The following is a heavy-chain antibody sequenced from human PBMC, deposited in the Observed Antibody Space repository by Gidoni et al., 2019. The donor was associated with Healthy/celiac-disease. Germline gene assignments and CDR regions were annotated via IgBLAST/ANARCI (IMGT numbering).Heavy chain of an antibody. D-gene: IGHD4-17*01. CDR2: IYHSGST. Sequence: QVQLQESGPGLVKPSETLSLTCAVSGYSISSGYYWGWIRQPPGKGLEWIGSIYHSGSTYYNPSLKSRVTISVDTSKNQFSLKLSSVTAADTAVYYCARGDLYGDPVDYWGQGTLVTVSS. J-gene: IGHJ4*02. CDR3: ARGDLYGDPVDY. CDR1: GYSISSGYY. V-gene: IGHV4-38-2*01.